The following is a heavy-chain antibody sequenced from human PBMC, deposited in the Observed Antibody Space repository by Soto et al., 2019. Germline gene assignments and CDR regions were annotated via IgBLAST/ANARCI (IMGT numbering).Heavy chain of an antibody. V-gene: IGHV1-8*01. Sequence: QVQLVQSGAEVKKPGASVKVSCKASGDTFTSYDINWVRQATGQGLEWMGWMNPKNGNTGYAQKFQGRVTITRNTSITTAYMELSSLRSEYTAVYYCAKAGWLGWFDPWGQGTLVTVSS. J-gene: IGHJ5*02. D-gene: IGHD1-1*01. CDR3: AKAGWLGWFDP. CDR2: MNPKNGNT. CDR1: GDTFTSYD.